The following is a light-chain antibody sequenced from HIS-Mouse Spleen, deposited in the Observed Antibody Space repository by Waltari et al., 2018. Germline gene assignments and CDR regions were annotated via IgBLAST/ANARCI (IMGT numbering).Light chain of an antibody. V-gene: IGKV1-33*01. CDR1: QDISNY. Sequence: DIQMTQSPSSLSASVGDRVTITWQASQDISNYLNWYQQKPGKAPKLLIYDASNLETGVPSRFSGSGSGTDFTFTISSLQPEDIATYYCQQYDNPYTFGQGTKLEIK. CDR2: DAS. CDR3: QQYDNPYT. J-gene: IGKJ2*01.